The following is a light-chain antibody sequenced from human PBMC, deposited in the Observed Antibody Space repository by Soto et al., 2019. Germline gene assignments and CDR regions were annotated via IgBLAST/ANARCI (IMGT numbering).Light chain of an antibody. J-gene: IGKJ2*01. CDR1: QSVSSSY. Sequence: EFVLTQSPGTLSLSPGERATLSCRASQSVSSSYLAWYQQKPGQAPRLLIYGASSRATGIPDRFSGSGSGTDFTLTISRLEPEDFAVYYCQQYGSSPPWYTFGQGTKLEIK. CDR2: GAS. CDR3: QQYGSSPPWYT. V-gene: IGKV3-20*01.